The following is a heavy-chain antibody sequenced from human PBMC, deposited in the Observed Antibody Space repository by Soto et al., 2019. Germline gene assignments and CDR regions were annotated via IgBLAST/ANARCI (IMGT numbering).Heavy chain of an antibody. D-gene: IGHD2-15*01. J-gene: IGHJ4*02. CDR2: INSDGSST. CDR1: GFTFSSYW. V-gene: IGHV3-74*01. Sequence: EVQLVESGGGLVQPGGSLRLYYAASGFTFSSYWMHWVRQAPGKGLVWVSRINSDGSSTSYADSVKGRFTISRDNAKNTLYLQMNSLRAEDTAVYYCARVYCSGGSCHHLDYWGQGTLVTVSS. CDR3: ARVYCSGGSCHHLDY.